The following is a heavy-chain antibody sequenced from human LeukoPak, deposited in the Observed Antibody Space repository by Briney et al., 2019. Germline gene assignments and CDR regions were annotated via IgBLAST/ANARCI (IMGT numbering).Heavy chain of an antibody. CDR1: GFTFSDYY. V-gene: IGHV3-11*04. Sequence: GRSLRLSCAASGFTFSDYYMSWIRQAPGKGLEWVSHISSSGSTIYYADSMKGRFTISRDNAKNSLYLQMNSLRAEDTAVYYCARALWLGEGFFDYWGQGTLVTVSS. CDR2: ISSSGSTI. CDR3: ARALWLGEGFFDY. D-gene: IGHD3-10*01. J-gene: IGHJ4*02.